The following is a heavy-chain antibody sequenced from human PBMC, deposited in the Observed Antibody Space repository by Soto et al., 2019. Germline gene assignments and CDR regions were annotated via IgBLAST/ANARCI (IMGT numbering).Heavy chain of an antibody. D-gene: IGHD3-22*01. CDR2: LSGSGSGT. Sequence: GGSLRLSCAASGFTFNTYAMSWVRQAPGKGLEWVSTLSGSGSGTFYADSVKGRFTISRDNSKNTLYLQTNSLRAEDTAIYYCAKDSGLYYDSSGYYGFFDSWGQGTLVTVSS. V-gene: IGHV3-23*01. J-gene: IGHJ4*02. CDR3: AKDSGLYYDSSGYYGFFDS. CDR1: GFTFNTYA.